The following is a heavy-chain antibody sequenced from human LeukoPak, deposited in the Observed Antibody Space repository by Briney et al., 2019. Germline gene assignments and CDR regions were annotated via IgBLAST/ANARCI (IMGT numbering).Heavy chain of an antibody. Sequence: PGGSLRLSCAASGFTFSDYYMSWIRQAPGKGLEWVSYISSSGSTIYYADSVKGRFTISRDNAKNSLYLQMNSLRAEDTAVYYCAKTDRTAAVGRDFDYWGQGTLVTVSS. D-gene: IGHD2-2*01. J-gene: IGHJ4*02. CDR3: AKTDRTAAVGRDFDY. CDR1: GFTFSDYY. V-gene: IGHV3-11*04. CDR2: ISSSGSTI.